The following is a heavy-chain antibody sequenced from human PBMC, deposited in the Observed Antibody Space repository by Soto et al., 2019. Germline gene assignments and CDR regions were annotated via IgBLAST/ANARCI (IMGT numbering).Heavy chain of an antibody. D-gene: IGHD3-22*01. J-gene: IGHJ4*02. CDR1: GGSISSGGYY. CDR3: ARYYYDSSGYYRTFDY. CDR2: IYYSGST. V-gene: IGHV4-31*03. Sequence: SETLSLTCTVSGGSISSGGYYWSWIRQHPGKGLEWIGYIYYSGSTYYNPSLKSRVTISVDTSKNQFSLKLSSVTAADTAVYYCARYYYDSSGYYRTFDYWGQGTPVTVSS.